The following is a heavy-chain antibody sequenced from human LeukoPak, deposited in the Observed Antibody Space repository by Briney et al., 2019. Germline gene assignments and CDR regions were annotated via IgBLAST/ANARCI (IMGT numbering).Heavy chain of an antibody. CDR2: IWYDGGKK. CDR3: ARDRGYSYGFDY. J-gene: IGHJ4*02. D-gene: IGHD5-18*01. CDR1: GLTFSIYD. V-gene: IGHV3-33*01. Sequence: GGSLRLSCTASGLTFSIYDMHCVRPAPGKGLEWVEVIWYDGGKKYYSDSVKGRFILSRDNSKTTICMQMNSLRVEDTAVYYCARDRGYSYGFDYWGQGSLVTVSS.